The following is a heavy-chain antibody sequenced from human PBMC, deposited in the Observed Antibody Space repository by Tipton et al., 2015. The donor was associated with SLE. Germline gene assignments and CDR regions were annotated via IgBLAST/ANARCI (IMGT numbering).Heavy chain of an antibody. CDR2: INHSGST. D-gene: IGHD3-22*01. CDR3: ARGGYYYDSSGYSDFDY. Sequence: TLSLTCAVYGGSISSHYWSWIRQPPGKGLEWIGEINHSGSTNYNPSLKSRVAISVDTSKNQFSLKLSSVTAADTAVYYCARGGYYYDSSGYSDFDYWGQGTLVTVSS. J-gene: IGHJ4*02. V-gene: IGHV4-34*01. CDR1: GGSISSHY.